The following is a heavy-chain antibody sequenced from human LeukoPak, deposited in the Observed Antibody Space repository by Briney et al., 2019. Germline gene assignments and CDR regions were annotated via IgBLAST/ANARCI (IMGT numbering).Heavy chain of an antibody. V-gene: IGHV4-38-2*01. D-gene: IGHD3-22*01. CDR2: IYYSGST. J-gene: IGHJ1*01. CDR3: ERRRYYDATGYLD. CDR1: GFTFSNAW. Sequence: PGGSLRLSCAASGFTFSNAWMSWVRQAPGKGLEWLGTIYYSGSTYYNASLKSRLFISVDTSNNQFSLRLSFVTAADTAVYYCERRRYYDATGYLDWGQGTLITVSS.